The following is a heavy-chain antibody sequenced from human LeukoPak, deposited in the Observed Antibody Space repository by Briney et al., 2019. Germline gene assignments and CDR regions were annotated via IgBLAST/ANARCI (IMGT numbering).Heavy chain of an antibody. CDR2: ISSSSSTI. Sequence: GGSLRLSCAASGFTFSSYSMNWVRQAPGKGLEWVSYISSSSSTICYADSVKDRFTISRDNAKNSLYLQMNSLRAEDTAVYYCARDLSGYVFDHWGQGTLVTVSS. CDR3: ARDLSGYVFDH. D-gene: IGHD5-12*01. V-gene: IGHV3-48*04. CDR1: GFTFSSYS. J-gene: IGHJ4*02.